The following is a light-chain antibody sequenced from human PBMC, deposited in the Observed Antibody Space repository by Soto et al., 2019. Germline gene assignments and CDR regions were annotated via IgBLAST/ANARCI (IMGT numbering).Light chain of an antibody. Sequence: QTVVTQSPSASGTPGQRVTISCSGSASTIGRNYVYWYQQLPGTAPKLLIYRNSQRPSGVPDRFSGSKSGTSASLAISGLRSEDEADYDCAAWDDNLSGLYVFGAGTKLTVL. V-gene: IGLV1-47*01. J-gene: IGLJ1*01. CDR1: ASTIGRNY. CDR3: AAWDDNLSGLYV. CDR2: RNS.